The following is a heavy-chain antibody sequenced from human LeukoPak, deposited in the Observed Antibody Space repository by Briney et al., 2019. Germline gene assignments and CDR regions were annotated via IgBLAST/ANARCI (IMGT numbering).Heavy chain of an antibody. CDR3: ASQLPSYYYGSDDAFDI. CDR1: GGSTSSGGYY. D-gene: IGHD3-10*01. V-gene: IGHV4-31*03. J-gene: IGHJ3*02. CDR2: IYYSGST. Sequence: PSETLSLTCTVSGGSTSSGGYYWSWIRQHPGKGLEWIGYIYYSGSTYYNPSLKSRVTISVDTSKNQFSLKLSSVTAADTAVYYCASQLPSYYYGSDDAFDIWGQGTMVTVYS.